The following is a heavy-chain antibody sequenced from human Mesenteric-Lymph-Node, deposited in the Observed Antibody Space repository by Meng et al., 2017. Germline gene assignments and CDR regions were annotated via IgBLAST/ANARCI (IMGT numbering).Heavy chain of an antibody. V-gene: IGHV1-69*05. J-gene: IGHJ6*01. CDR1: GYTFTSYD. CDR3: ARSSQWLVNYYYYYGMAV. CDR2: IIPIFGTA. Sequence: SVKVSCKASGYTFTSYDINWVRQAPGQGLEWMGGIIPIFGTANYAQKFQGRVTITTDESTSTAYMELSSLRSEDTAVYYCARSSQWLVNYYYYYGMAVWGQGNTV. D-gene: IGHD6-19*01.